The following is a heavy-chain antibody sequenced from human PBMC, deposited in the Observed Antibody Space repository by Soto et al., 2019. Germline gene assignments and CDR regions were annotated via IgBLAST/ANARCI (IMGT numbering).Heavy chain of an antibody. J-gene: IGHJ6*02. CDR2: ISYDGNNK. CDR3: AKDGDIVAVTAIHYYYYGMDV. D-gene: IGHD2-21*02. Sequence: QVQLVESGGGVVQPGRSLRLSCAASGFTFSNYGMHWVRQAPGKGLEWVAVISYDGNNKHYADSVKGRFTISRDNSKNTLYLQMNSLRDEDTAVYYCAKDGDIVAVTAIHYYYYGMDVWGQGTTVTVSS. V-gene: IGHV3-30*18. CDR1: GFTFSNYG.